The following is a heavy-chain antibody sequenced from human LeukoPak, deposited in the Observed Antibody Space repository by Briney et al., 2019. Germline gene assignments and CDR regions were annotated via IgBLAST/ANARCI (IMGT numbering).Heavy chain of an antibody. J-gene: IGHJ4*02. CDR3: AKEALLSYGDYTYVEF. CDR1: GFTFSGYA. D-gene: IGHD4-17*01. Sequence: GGSLRLSCVASGFTFSGYAMSWVRQAPGKGLEWVSSLSGSGDSTYYADSVKGRFTISRDNSKNTLYLQMDSLRAEDTAIYFCAKEALLSYGDYTYVEFWGQGTLVTVSS. V-gene: IGHV3-23*01. CDR2: LSGSGDST.